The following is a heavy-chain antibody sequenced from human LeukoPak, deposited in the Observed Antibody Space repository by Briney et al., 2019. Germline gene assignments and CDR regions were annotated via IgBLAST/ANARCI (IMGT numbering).Heavy chain of an antibody. V-gene: IGHV3-74*01. Sequence: GGSLRLSCAASGFTFSSYGMHWVRHAPGKGLVWVSRINTGGSSTDYADSVKGRFTISRDNAKNTLYLQMNSLRAEDTAVYYCARAQTYCSSTSCQASWVDYWGQGTLVTVSS. CDR3: ARAQTYCSSTSCQASWVDY. D-gene: IGHD2-2*01. CDR1: GFTFSSYG. CDR2: INTGGSST. J-gene: IGHJ4*02.